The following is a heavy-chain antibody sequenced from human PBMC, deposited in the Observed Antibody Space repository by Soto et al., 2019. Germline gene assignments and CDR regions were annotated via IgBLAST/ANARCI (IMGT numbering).Heavy chain of an antibody. V-gene: IGHV3-66*01. CDR1: GFTVSSNY. CDR3: ARGRITMVQGVIGAFDI. J-gene: IGHJ3*02. Sequence: EVQLVESGGGLVQPGGSLRLSCAASGFTVSSNYMSWVRQAAGKGLELVSVIYSGGSTYYADSVKGRFTISRHNSNNTLYLQMNSLRAEETAVYYCARGRITMVQGVIGAFDIWGQGTMVTVSS. CDR2: IYSGGST. D-gene: IGHD3-10*01.